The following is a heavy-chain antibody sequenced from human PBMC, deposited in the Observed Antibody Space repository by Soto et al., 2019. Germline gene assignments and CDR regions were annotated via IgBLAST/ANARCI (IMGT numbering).Heavy chain of an antibody. D-gene: IGHD3-16*01. Sequence: PGGSLRLSCAASGFTFNDYYMSWIRQAPGKGLEWLSHISDSGSTIKYADSVKGRFTISRDNAKKSLYLHMNSLRADDTAVYYCARDNAFVASAFFDPWGQGILVTVSS. V-gene: IGHV3-11*01. CDR2: ISDSGSTI. J-gene: IGHJ5*02. CDR1: GFTFNDYY. CDR3: ARDNAFVASAFFDP.